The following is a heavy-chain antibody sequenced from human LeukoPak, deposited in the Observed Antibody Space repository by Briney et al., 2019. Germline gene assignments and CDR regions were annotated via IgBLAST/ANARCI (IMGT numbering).Heavy chain of an antibody. J-gene: IGHJ4*02. CDR2: INHSRST. CDR3: ARRVKGATGSPYGY. CDR1: GGSFSGYY. D-gene: IGHD1-26*01. V-gene: IGHV4-34*01. Sequence: KPSETLSLTCAVYGGSFSGYYWRWIRQPTGKGLEWIGEINHSRSTNYNPSLKSRVTISVDTSKNQFSLKLSSVTAADTAVYYCARRVKGATGSPYGYWGQGTLVTVSS.